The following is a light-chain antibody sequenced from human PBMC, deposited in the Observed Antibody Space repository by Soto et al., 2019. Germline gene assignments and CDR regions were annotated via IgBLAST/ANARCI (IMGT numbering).Light chain of an antibody. CDR2: AAS. V-gene: IGKV1-39*01. J-gene: IGKJ4*01. CDR1: QSIATY. CDR3: QQSRRTPPT. Sequence: DIQMTQSPSSLSASVGDRVTITCRASQSIATYLNWYQQKPGTAPYLLIFAASSLQSGVPSRFSGRGSGTDFTLSISSLQPEDFATYYCQQSRRTPPTFGGGTKVEFK.